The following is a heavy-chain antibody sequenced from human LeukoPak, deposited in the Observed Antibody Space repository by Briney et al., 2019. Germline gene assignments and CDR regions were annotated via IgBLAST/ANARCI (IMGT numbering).Heavy chain of an antibody. CDR2: ISSSSSYT. V-gene: IGHV3-11*06. CDR3: ARDPTDRETVLRFLEWLPTNYYGMDV. D-gene: IGHD3-3*01. CDR1: GFTFSDYY. J-gene: IGHJ6*02. Sequence: TGGSLRLSCAASGFTFSDYYMSWIRQAPGKGLEWVSYISSSSSYTNYADSVKGRFTISRDNAKNSLYLQMNSLRAEDTAVYYCARDPTDRETVLRFLEWLPTNYYGMDVWGQGTTVTVSS.